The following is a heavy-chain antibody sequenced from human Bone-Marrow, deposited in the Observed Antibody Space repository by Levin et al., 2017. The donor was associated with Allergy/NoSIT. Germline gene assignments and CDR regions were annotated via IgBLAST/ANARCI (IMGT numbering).Heavy chain of an antibody. D-gene: IGHD4-23*01. CDR1: GFIFGTYW. J-gene: IGHJ4*02. V-gene: IGHV3-74*01. CDR3: ARETVVFDY. CDR2: INTDGRST. Sequence: GGSLRLSCAASGFIFGTYWMHWVRQAPGKGLVWVSRINTDGRSTSYADSVKGRFTISRDNAKNTLYLQMNSLRAEDTAVYYCARETVVFDYWGQGTLVTVSS.